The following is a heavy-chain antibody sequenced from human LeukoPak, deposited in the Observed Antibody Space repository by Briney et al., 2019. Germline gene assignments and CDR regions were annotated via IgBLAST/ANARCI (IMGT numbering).Heavy chain of an antibody. CDR2: MYISGAT. J-gene: IGHJ5*02. V-gene: IGHV4-4*07. Sequence: SETLSLTCTVSGFSISTHYWSWIRQPAGKGLEWIGRMYISGATNYNPSLRSRVTMSLDTSKNQFSLLLNSVTAADTAIYYCARDSGYYYSPFDPWGQGTLVTVSS. CDR3: ARDSGYYYSPFDP. CDR1: GFSISTHY. D-gene: IGHD3-22*01.